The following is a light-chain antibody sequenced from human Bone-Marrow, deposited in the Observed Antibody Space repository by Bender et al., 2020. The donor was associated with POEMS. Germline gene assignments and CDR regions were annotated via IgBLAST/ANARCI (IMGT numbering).Light chain of an antibody. CDR3: PTWDYSLNGWL. J-gene: IGLJ3*02. Sequence: QSVLTQPPSASGTPGQRVTISWSGSSSKFGSYPVNWYQQLPGAAPKLVIFNNRQRPSGAPDRCSGSNSGTSASLAISGLLSDDEADFYCPTWDYSLNGWLFGGGTKLTVL. V-gene: IGLV1-44*01. CDR2: NNR. CDR1: SSKFGSYP.